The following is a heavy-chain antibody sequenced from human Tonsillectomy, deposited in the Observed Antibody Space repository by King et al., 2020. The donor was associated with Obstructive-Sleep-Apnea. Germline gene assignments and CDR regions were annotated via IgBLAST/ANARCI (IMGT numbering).Heavy chain of an antibody. V-gene: IGHV3-30*04. Sequence: VQLVESGGGVVQPGRSLRLSCIASGFTFSHCAMHWVRQAPGRGLEWVASISYDATNKYYADSVKGRFTISRDNSQNTLFLQMNSLRAEDTAVYYCARVDIVETTGGGPFDCWGQGTLVTVSS. D-gene: IGHD1-26*01. CDR1: GFTFSHCA. J-gene: IGHJ4*02. CDR2: ISYDATNK. CDR3: ARVDIVETTGGGPFDC.